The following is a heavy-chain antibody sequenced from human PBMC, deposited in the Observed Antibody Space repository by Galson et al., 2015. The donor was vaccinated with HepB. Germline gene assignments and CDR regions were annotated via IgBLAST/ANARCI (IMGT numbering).Heavy chain of an antibody. D-gene: IGHD4-11*01. V-gene: IGHV3-23*01. CDR3: AKGPYDYGNGFFQH. J-gene: IGHJ1*01. CDR2: ISGSGGNK. CDR1: GFTFSSYA. Sequence: SLRLSCATSGFTFSSYAMNWVRQAPGKGLEWVSVISGSGGNKYYADSVKGRFTISRDNSKNTLYLQMNSLRGEDTAVYYCAKGPYDYGNGFFQHWGQGTLVTVSS.